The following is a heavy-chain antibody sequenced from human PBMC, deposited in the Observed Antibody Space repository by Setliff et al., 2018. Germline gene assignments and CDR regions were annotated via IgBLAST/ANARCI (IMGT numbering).Heavy chain of an antibody. Sequence: PSETLSLTCTVSGGSISSDIWSWIRQPPGKGLEWIGQIHTGRTNYNPSLRSRVTISVDMSKNQFSLKLNSVTAADTAVYYCARGINTVSWTPKYWGQGTLVTVSS. CDR3: ARGINTVSWTPKY. CDR1: GGSISSDI. V-gene: IGHV4-4*08. CDR2: IHTGRT. J-gene: IGHJ4*02. D-gene: IGHD2-2*02.